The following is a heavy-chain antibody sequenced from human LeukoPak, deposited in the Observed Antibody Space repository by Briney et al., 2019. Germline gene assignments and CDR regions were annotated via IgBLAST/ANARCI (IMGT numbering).Heavy chain of an antibody. CDR3: ARATPNYGSGEGQSRTFDV. J-gene: IGHJ3*01. V-gene: IGHV4-38-2*02. CDR1: GYSIRNGYY. D-gene: IGHD3-10*01. CDR2: IYHSGST. Sequence: PSETLSLTCTVSGYSIRNGYYWGWIRQPPGSGLEWIGSIYHSGSTYNPSLRSRVTIPLDTSKNQFSLKLSSVTAADTAVYYCARATPNYGSGEGQSRTFDVWGQGTMVTVST.